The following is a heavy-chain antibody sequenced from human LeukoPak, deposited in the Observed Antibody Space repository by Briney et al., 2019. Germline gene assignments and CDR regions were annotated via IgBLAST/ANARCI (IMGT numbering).Heavy chain of an antibody. D-gene: IGHD3-10*01. Sequence: PGGSLRLSCAASGFTFSSYSMNWVRQAPGKGLEWDSSISSSSSYIYYADSVKGRFTISRDNAKNSLYLQMNSLRAEDTAVYYCAREDSYYYGSGSYPFGYWGQGTLVTVSS. J-gene: IGHJ4*02. CDR2: ISSSSSYI. CDR1: GFTFSSYS. CDR3: AREDSYYYGSGSYPFGY. V-gene: IGHV3-21*01.